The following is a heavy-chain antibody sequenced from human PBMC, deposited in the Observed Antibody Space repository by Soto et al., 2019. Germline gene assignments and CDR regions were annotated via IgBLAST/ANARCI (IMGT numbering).Heavy chain of an antibody. Sequence: PSETLSLACSVSGGSVGGGSYYWSWIRQPPGKGLEWIGYIYYSGSTNYNPSLKSRVTISVDTSKNQFSLKLSSVTAADTAVYYCARAYTVPTSLDYWGQGTLVTVSS. CDR1: GGSVGGGSYY. V-gene: IGHV4-61*01. CDR3: ARAYTVPTSLDY. CDR2: IYYSGST. J-gene: IGHJ4*02. D-gene: IGHD3-16*01.